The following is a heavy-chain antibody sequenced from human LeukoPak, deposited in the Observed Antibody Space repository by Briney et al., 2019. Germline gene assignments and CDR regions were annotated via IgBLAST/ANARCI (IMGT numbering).Heavy chain of an antibody. J-gene: IGHJ6*02. CDR1: GFPFSDTW. D-gene: IGHD5-12*01. Sequence: GGSLRLSCAASGFPFSDTWMSWVRQAPGRGLEWVGHIKSKTDGGTTDYAAPVKGRFTIPRDDSRNTVYLQMNSVKTEDNAVYYWYKAWLVATTPGRGMDVWGQGTTVAVSS. CDR3: YKAWLVATTPGRGMDV. V-gene: IGHV3-15*01. CDR2: IKSKTDGGTT.